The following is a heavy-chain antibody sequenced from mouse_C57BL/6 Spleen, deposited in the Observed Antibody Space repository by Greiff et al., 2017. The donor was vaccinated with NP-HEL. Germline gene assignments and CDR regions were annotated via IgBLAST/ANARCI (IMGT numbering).Heavy chain of an antibody. CDR2: FYPGSGSI. CDR3: ARHDSDDSNYGNYFDY. V-gene: IGHV1-62-2*01. CDR1: GYTFTEYT. D-gene: IGHD2-5*01. Sequence: VQLQQSGAELVKPGASVKLSCKASGYTFTEYTIHWVKQRSGQGLEWIGWFYPGSGSIKYNEKFKDKATLTADKSSSTVYMELSRLTSEDSAVYFCARHDSDDSNYGNYFDYWGQGTTLTVSS. J-gene: IGHJ2*01.